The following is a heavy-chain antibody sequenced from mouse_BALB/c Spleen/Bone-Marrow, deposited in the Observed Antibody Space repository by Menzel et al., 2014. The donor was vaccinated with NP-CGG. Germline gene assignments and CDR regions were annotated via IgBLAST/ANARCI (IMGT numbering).Heavy chain of an antibody. Sequence: VKLVESGPELVRPGVSVKISCKGSGYTFTDYAMHWVKQSHAKSLEWIGVISTYYGNTNYNQKFKGKATMTVDKSSSTAYMELARLTSEDSAIYYCARKRLTGTSYWYFDVWGAGTMVTVSS. CDR3: ARKRLTGTSYWYFDV. CDR2: ISTYYGNT. V-gene: IGHV1-67*01. J-gene: IGHJ1*01. D-gene: IGHD4-1*01. CDR1: GYTFTDYA.